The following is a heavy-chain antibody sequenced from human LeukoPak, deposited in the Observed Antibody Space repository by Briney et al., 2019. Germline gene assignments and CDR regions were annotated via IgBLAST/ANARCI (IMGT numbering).Heavy chain of an antibody. CDR2: INPSGGST. D-gene: IGHD1-26*01. Sequence: ASVKVSCKASGYTFTSYYTHWVRQAPGQGLEWMGIINPSGGSTSYAQKFQGRVTMTRDTSTSTVYMELSSLRSEDTAVYYCARRGLTGARARSNWFDPWGQGTLVTVSS. CDR3: ARRGLTGARARSNWFDP. J-gene: IGHJ5*02. V-gene: IGHV1-46*01. CDR1: GYTFTSYY.